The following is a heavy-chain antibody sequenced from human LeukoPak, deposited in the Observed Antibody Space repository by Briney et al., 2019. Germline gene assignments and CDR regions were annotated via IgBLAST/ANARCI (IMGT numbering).Heavy chain of an antibody. V-gene: IGHV3-20*04. CDR2: INWNGGRT. CDR3: AKGKPRGDYYGSGIYFYFDY. J-gene: IGHJ4*02. CDR1: GFMFDDYG. Sequence: PGGSLRLSCAASGFMFDDYGMSWVRQAPGKGLEWVCGINWNGGRTGYADSVKGRFIISRDNAKNSLYLQMNSLKAEDTALYFCAKGKPRGDYYGSGIYFYFDYWGQGALVTVSS. D-gene: IGHD3-10*01.